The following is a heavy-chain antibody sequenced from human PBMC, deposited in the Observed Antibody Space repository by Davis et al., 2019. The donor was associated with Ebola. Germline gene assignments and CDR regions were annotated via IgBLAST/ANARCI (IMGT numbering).Heavy chain of an antibody. J-gene: IGHJ4*02. V-gene: IGHV4-39*07. CDR1: GGSISSYH. Sequence: SETLSLTCTVSGGSISSYHWNWIRQPPGKGLEWIGSIYYSGSTYYNPSLKSRVTISVGTSMDQFSLKLFSVTAADTAVYYCARGPTAAGTFDYWGQGTLVTVSS. CDR3: ARGPTAAGTFDY. CDR2: IYYSGST. D-gene: IGHD6-13*01.